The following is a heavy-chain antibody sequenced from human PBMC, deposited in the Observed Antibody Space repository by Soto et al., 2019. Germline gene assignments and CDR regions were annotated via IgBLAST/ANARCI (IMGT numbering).Heavy chain of an antibody. J-gene: IGHJ3*02. CDR1: SCSISCYY. CDR2: IYNSGTT. CDR3: ARESGNLISAFDI. Sequence: SGPFVITCICFSCSISCYYWSWIRKPAVKGLEWIGYIYNSGTTNDDPSLKSRVTISVDTSKNQFSLKLSSVTAADTAVYYCARESGNLISAFDIWGQGTMVTVSS. D-gene: IGHD3-3*01. V-gene: IGHV4-59*01.